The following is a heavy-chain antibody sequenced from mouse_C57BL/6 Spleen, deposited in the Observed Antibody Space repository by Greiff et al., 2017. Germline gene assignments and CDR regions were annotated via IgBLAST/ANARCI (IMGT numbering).Heavy chain of an antibody. CDR1: GYTFTSYW. CDR2: IDPSDSET. CDR3: ASGKNMWYDY. D-gene: IGHD1-1*02. Sequence: QVQLQQPGAELVRPGSSVKLSCKASGYTFTSYWMHWVKQRPIQGLEWIGNIDPSDSETHYNQKFKDKATLTVDKSSSTAYIQLSSLTSEDSAVYYCASGKNMWYDYWGQGTTLTVSS. J-gene: IGHJ2*01. V-gene: IGHV1-52*01.